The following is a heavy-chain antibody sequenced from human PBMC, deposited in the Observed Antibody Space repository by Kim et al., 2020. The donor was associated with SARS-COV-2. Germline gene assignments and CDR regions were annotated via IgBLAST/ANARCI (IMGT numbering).Heavy chain of an antibody. CDR2: IWYDGSNK. D-gene: IGHD2-2*01. CDR3: ARGTWCSSTSCYLSHFTLGAIFDY. Sequence: GGSLRLSCAASGFTFSSYGMHWVRQAPGKGLEWVAVIWYDGSNKYYADSVKGRFTISRDNSKNTLYLQMNSLRAEDTAVYYCARGTWCSSTSCYLSHFTLGAIFDYWGQGTLVTVSS. J-gene: IGHJ4*02. CDR1: GFTFSSYG. V-gene: IGHV3-33*01.